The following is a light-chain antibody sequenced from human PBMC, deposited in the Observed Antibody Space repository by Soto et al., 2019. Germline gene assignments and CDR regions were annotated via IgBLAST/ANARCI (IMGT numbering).Light chain of an antibody. CDR3: QQSWT. J-gene: IGKJ1*01. Sequence: EIVLTQSPATLSSFPGDRVTLSCRASQAVNTRLAWYQHRPGQAPRLLIYGASSRATGIPDRFSGSGSGTDFTLTISRLEPEDFAVYYCQQSWTFGQGTKVDIK. CDR2: GAS. V-gene: IGKV3-20*01. CDR1: QAVNTR.